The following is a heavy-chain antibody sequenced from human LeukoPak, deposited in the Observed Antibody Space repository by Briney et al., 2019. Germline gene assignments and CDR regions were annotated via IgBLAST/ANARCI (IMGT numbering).Heavy chain of an antibody. Sequence: SETLSLTCGVSGGSISNTNWWTWVRQPPGKGLEWIGDIYDSGSTRYNTSLESRVTISVDTSKNQFSLKLSSVTAADTAVYYCAKGGSTNFYYGDVWGQGTTVTVSS. V-gene: IGHV4-4*02. J-gene: IGHJ6*02. CDR1: GGSISNTNW. CDR3: AKGGSTNFYYGDV. D-gene: IGHD2/OR15-2a*01. CDR2: IYDSGST.